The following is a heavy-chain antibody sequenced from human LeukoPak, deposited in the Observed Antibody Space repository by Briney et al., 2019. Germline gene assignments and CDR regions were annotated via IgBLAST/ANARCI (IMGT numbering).Heavy chain of an antibody. CDR1: GGSISSLY. J-gene: IGHJ4*02. V-gene: IGHV4-59*08. CDR3: ARHRAYSSSSPFDY. Sequence: SETLSLTCSVSGGSISSLYWSWIRQPPGKGLEWIGYIYYTGSTNYNPSLKSRVTMLVDMSKNQFSLRLSSVTAADTAVYYCARHRAYSSSSPFDYWGQGTLVTVSS. CDR2: IYYTGST. D-gene: IGHD6-6*01.